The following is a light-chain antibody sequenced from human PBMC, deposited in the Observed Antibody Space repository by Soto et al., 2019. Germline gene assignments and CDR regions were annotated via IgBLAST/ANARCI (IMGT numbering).Light chain of an antibody. CDR1: HGIRSY. Sequence: DIQLTQSPTFLSASVGDRVTITCRASHGIRSYLAWYQQKPGKAPNLLVYSASTLQSGVPSRFSGSGSGTDFSLTISSLQPEDFATYYCQQHISYPLTFGQGTRLEIK. J-gene: IGKJ5*01. CDR3: QQHISYPLT. V-gene: IGKV1-9*01. CDR2: SAS.